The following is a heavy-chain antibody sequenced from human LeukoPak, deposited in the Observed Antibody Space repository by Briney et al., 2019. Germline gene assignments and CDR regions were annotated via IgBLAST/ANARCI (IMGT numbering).Heavy chain of an antibody. CDR3: ASMAVGYFDY. CDR2: IYYSGTT. V-gene: IGHV4-39*07. D-gene: IGHD1-26*01. Sequence: SETLSLTCTVSGGSMSSSGYYWGWIRQAPGKGLEWIGSIYYSGTTYHNPSLKSRVTISVDKSKNQFSLKLSSVTAADTAVYYCASMAVGYFDYWGQGTLVTVSS. J-gene: IGHJ4*02. CDR1: GGSMSSSGYY.